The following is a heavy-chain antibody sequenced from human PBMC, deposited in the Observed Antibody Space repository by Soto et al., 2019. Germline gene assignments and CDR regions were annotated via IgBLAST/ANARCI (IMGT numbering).Heavy chain of an antibody. CDR2: LSGSGDST. Sequence: PVVSLRLSCAASGFTFSSYAMTWVRQAPGKGLEWVSGLSGSGDSTYYADSVKGRFTISRDNAKNSLYLQMNSLRAEDTAVYYCARDLGIAAAGRVGSFDPWGQGTLVTVSS. V-gene: IGHV3-23*01. D-gene: IGHD6-13*01. CDR1: GFTFSSYA. CDR3: ARDLGIAAAGRVGSFDP. J-gene: IGHJ5*02.